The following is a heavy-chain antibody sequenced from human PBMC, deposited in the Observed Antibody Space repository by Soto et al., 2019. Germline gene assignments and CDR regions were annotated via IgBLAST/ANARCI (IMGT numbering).Heavy chain of an antibody. CDR2: IHSSGTT. J-gene: IGHJ5*02. Sequence: SETLSLTCTVSDVSTSNFFWKWFRQPPGKGLEWIGNIHSSGTTNYNPSLESRVTISVDTSKSQCSLKLSSVTAADTAVYYCARPHGGSSGWDNWFDPWGQGTLVTVS. D-gene: IGHD6-25*01. CDR1: DVSTSNFF. CDR3: ARPHGGSSGWDNWFDP. V-gene: IGHV4-59*01.